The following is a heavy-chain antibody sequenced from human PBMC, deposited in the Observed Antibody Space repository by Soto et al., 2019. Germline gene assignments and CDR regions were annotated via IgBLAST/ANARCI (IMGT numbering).Heavy chain of an antibody. CDR1: GGSFSGYY. V-gene: IGHV4-34*01. Sequence: SETLSLTCAVYGGSFSGYYWSWIRQPPGKGLEWIGEINHSGSTNYNPSLKSRVTISVDTSKNQFSLKLSSVTAADTAVYYCARVKRLGYCSSTSCYNYYYYMDVWGKGTTVTVSS. CDR3: ARVKRLGYCSSTSCYNYYYYMDV. CDR2: INHSGST. J-gene: IGHJ6*03. D-gene: IGHD2-2*02.